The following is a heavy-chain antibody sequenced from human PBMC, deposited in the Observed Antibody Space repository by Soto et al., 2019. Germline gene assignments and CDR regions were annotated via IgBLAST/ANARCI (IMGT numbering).Heavy chain of an antibody. CDR1: GFTFSSYA. D-gene: IGHD2-8*01. CDR3: AKKMFADTNRHHPNDVFDI. V-gene: IGHV3-33*06. J-gene: IGHJ3*02. Sequence: QVQLVESGGGVVQPGRSLRLSCEASGFTFSSYAMNWVRQAPGKGLEWVAVVWYEGSNKFYVDSVKGRFTISRDNSENTEYLHMDSLSAEDTAIYYCAKKMFADTNRHHPNDVFDIWGQGTEVTVSS. CDR2: VWYEGSNK.